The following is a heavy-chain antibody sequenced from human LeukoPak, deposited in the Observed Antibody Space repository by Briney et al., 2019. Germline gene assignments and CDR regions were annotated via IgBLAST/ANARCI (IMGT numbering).Heavy chain of an antibody. J-gene: IGHJ4*02. CDR3: AIHLFDPRNY. CDR1: GFTFSSYE. CDR2: ISSSGSTI. V-gene: IGHV3-48*03. Sequence: GGSLRLSCAASGFTFSSYEMNWVRQAPGKWLEWVSYISSSGSTIYYADSVKGRFTISRDNAKNSLYLQMNSLRAEDTAVYYCAIHLFDPRNYWGQGTLVTVSS. D-gene: IGHD3-9*01.